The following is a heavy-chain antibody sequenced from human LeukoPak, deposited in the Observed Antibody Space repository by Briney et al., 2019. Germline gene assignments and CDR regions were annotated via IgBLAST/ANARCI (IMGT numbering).Heavy chain of an antibody. V-gene: IGHV1-18*01. D-gene: IGHD1-26*01. Sequence: ASVKVSCKASGYTFTSYGISWVRQAPGQGLEWMGWISTYNGDTDYAQKLQGRVTMTTDTSTSTAYMELRSLRSDDTAVYYCAATRFSGSYFGPDAFDIWGQGTMVTVSS. CDR1: GYTFTSYG. J-gene: IGHJ3*02. CDR3: AATRFSGSYFGPDAFDI. CDR2: ISTYNGDT.